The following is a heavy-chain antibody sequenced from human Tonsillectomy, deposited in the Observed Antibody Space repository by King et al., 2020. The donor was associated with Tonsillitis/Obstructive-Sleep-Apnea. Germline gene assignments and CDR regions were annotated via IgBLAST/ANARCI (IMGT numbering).Heavy chain of an antibody. D-gene: IGHD3-16*02. Sequence: QLVQSGAEVKKPGESLKISCKGSGYRFTSYWIGWVRQMPGKGLEWMGIIYPGDSDTRYSPSFQGQVTISADNSINTAYLQWTSLKASDTAMYYCAREGGQGVIPNWFDPWGQGTLVTVSS. V-gene: IGHV5-51*01. CDR1: GYRFTSYW. J-gene: IGHJ5*02. CDR3: AREGGQGVIPNWFDP. CDR2: IYPGDSDT.